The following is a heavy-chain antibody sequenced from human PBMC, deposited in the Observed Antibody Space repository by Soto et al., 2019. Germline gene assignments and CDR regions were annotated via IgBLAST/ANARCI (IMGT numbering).Heavy chain of an antibody. D-gene: IGHD5-12*01. V-gene: IGHV1-3*01. Sequence: GASVKVSCKASGYTFTSYAMHWVRQAPGQRLEWMGWINAGNGNTKYSQKFQGRVTITRDTSASTAYMKLSSLRSEDTAVYYCARDGGDIVATTSHYYFDYWGQGTLVTVSS. CDR1: GYTFTSYA. CDR3: ARDGGDIVATTSHYYFDY. CDR2: INAGNGNT. J-gene: IGHJ4*02.